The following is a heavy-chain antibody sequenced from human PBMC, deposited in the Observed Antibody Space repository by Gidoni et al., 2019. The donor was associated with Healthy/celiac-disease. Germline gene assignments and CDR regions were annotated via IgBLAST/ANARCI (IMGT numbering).Heavy chain of an antibody. CDR1: GFTFSSYP. CDR3: AKVYCDYILWYFQH. Sequence: EVQLVESGVGLVQPGGSLRLYWAASGFTFSSYPMSWVRQSPGKGLEWVSAISGSGDSTSYADSVKGRFTISRDNSKNTLYLQMNSLRAEDTAVYYCAKVYCDYILWYFQHWGQGTLVTVSS. V-gene: IGHV3-23*04. J-gene: IGHJ1*01. D-gene: IGHD4-17*01. CDR2: ISGSGDST.